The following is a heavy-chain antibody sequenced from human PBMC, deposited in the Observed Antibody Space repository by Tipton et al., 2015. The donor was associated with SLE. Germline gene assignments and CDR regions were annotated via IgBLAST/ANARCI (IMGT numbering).Heavy chain of an antibody. CDR2: IYHSAT. V-gene: IGHV4-38-2*02. Sequence: TLSLTCTVSGYSVSSAYYWGWIRQPPGKGLEWSGGIYHSATFYNPSLKSRVTISVDTSKNQFSLKLSSVTAADTAVYYCARGTSGLFDYWGQGTLVTVSS. CDR3: ARGTSGLFDY. CDR1: GYSVSSAYY. J-gene: IGHJ4*02. D-gene: IGHD3-10*01.